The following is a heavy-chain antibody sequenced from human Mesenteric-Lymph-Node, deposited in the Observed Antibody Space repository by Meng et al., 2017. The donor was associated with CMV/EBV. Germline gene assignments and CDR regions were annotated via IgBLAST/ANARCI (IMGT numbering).Heavy chain of an antibody. CDR3: ARGSSYDILTGYFDY. CDR2: INHSGST. J-gene: IGHJ4*02. D-gene: IGHD3-9*01. Sequence: QVQFHRWGAGLLKPSETLSVTCAVYGGSFSGYYWNWIRQSPEKGLEWIGEINHSGSTTYNPSFTSRIIISVDTSTNQISLNMSSVTAADTAVYYCARGSSYDILTGYFDYWGQGALVTVLL. CDR1: GGSFSGYY. V-gene: IGHV4-34*01.